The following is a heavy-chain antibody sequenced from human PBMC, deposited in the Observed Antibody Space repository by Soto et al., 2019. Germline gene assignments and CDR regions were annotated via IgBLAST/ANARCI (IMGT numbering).Heavy chain of an antibody. CDR3: MLGSAWKYFVY. CDR2: IYDSGST. J-gene: IGHJ4*02. Sequence: PSETLSLTCTVSGGSISSGDYYWSWIRQPPGKGLEWIGYIYDSGSTHYHPSLQSRVSISVDTSKNQFSLKLGSVTAADTAVYYCMLGSAWKYFVYWGQGTLVSVSS. D-gene: IGHD1-1*01. V-gene: IGHV4-30-4*01. CDR1: GGSISSGDYY.